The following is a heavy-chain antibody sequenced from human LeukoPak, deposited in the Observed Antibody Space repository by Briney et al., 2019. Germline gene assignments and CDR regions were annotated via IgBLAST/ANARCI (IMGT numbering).Heavy chain of an antibody. J-gene: IGHJ3*02. CDR3: ARTGGAAAVTYAFDI. V-gene: IGHV3-30*03. Sequence: GGSLRLSCAASGFTFSSYGMHLVRQAPGKGLEWVAVISYDGSNKYYADSVKGRFTISRDNSKNTLYLQMNSLRAEDTAVYYCARTGGAAAVTYAFDIWGQGTMVTVSS. CDR2: ISYDGSNK. CDR1: GFTFSSYG. D-gene: IGHD6-13*01.